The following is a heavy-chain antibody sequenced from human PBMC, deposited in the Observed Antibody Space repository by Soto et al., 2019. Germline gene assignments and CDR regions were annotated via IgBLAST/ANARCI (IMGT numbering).Heavy chain of an antibody. V-gene: IGHV3-23*01. D-gene: IGHD3-9*01. CDR1: GFSFSGYT. J-gene: IGHJ4*02. Sequence: EVQLLESGGHLIQPGESLRLSCAASGFSFSGYTMNWVRQAQGKGLEWISGINGGGGNTYYADSVKGRFTISRDDSKNTLSLQMNSPRAEDTAIYYCAKDRHPDGIWTFDYWGRGTLVTVSS. CDR3: AKDRHPDGIWTFDY. CDR2: INGGGGNT.